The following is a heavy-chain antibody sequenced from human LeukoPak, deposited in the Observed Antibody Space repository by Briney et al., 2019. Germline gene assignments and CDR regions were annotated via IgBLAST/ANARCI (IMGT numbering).Heavy chain of an antibody. CDR1: GGSFSGYY. CDR3: ARGRVGANFVLDY. CDR2: INHSGST. Sequence: SGTLSLTCAVYGGSFSGYYWSWIRQPPGKGLEWIGEINHSGSTNYNPSLKSRVTISVDTSKNQFSLKLSSVTAADTAVYYCARGRVGANFVLDYWGQGTLVTVSS. J-gene: IGHJ4*02. V-gene: IGHV4-34*01. D-gene: IGHD1-26*01.